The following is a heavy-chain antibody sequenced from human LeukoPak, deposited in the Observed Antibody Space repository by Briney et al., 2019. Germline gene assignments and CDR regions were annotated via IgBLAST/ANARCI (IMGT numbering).Heavy chain of an antibody. CDR3: ARGRRGAARRPNNWFDP. CDR2: INHSGST. D-gene: IGHD1-26*01. J-gene: IGHJ5*02. Sequence: SETLSLTCAVYGGSFSGYYWSWIRQPPGKGLEWIGEINHSGSTNYNPPLKSRVTISVDTSKNQFSLKLSSVTAADTAVYYCARGRRGAARRPNNWFDPWGQGTLVTVSS. V-gene: IGHV4-34*01. CDR1: GGSFSGYY.